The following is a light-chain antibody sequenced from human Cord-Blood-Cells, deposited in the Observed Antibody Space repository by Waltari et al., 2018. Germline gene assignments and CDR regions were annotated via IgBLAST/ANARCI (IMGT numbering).Light chain of an antibody. CDR1: SANIGSNY. V-gene: IGLV1-47*01. CDR3: AAWDDSLV. CDR2: RNN. J-gene: IGLJ2*01. Sequence: QSVLTQPPSASGTPGQRVTIPCSGSSANIGSNYVYWYQQLPGTAPKLHSYRNNQRPSGVPDRFSGSKSGTSACLGISGLRSEDEADYYCAAWDDSLVFGGGIKLTVL.